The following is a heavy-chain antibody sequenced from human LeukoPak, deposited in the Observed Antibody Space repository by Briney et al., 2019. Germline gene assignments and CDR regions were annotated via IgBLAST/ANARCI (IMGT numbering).Heavy chain of an antibody. Sequence: GASVKVSCKASGYTFSDFGISWVRQAPGQGLEWVGWINAYNGNTSYAQKFQGRVTMTTDTSTSTACMELRGLRSDDTAVYFCARDPEVGEIRHYYYYGLDVWGQGTTVTVSS. V-gene: IGHV1-18*01. CDR3: ARDPEVGEIRHYYYYGLDV. CDR1: GYTFSDFG. J-gene: IGHJ6*02. D-gene: IGHD3-10*01. CDR2: INAYNGNT.